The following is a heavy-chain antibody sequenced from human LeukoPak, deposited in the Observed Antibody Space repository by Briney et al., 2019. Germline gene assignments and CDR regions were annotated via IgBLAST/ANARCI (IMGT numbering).Heavy chain of an antibody. J-gene: IGHJ3*02. V-gene: IGHV3-30*02. Sequence: PGGSLRLSCAASGFTFSSYGMHWVRQAPGKGLEWVPFIRYDGSNKYYADSVKGRFTISRDNSKNTLYLQMNSLRAEDTAVYYCAKEEDCSSTSCYKGHAFDIWGQGTMVTVSS. CDR1: GFTFSSYG. CDR2: IRYDGSNK. CDR3: AKEEDCSSTSCYKGHAFDI. D-gene: IGHD2-2*02.